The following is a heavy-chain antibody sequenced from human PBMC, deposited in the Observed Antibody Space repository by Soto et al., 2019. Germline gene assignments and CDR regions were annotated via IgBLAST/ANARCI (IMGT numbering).Heavy chain of an antibody. CDR2: IVPMFGTS. D-gene: IGHD3-3*01. J-gene: IGHJ4*02. V-gene: IGHV1-69*06. Sequence: QARLVQSGAEVRKPGSSVKVSCKVTGGTSTRYAINWVRQAPGQGLEWMGGIVPMFGTSKYAQKFQGRVTITADTSTNIAYMELRSLRSEDTAVYYCNRGSEYDFWSGYLWAQGTLVSVSS. CDR1: GGTSTRYA. CDR3: NRGSEYDFWSGYL.